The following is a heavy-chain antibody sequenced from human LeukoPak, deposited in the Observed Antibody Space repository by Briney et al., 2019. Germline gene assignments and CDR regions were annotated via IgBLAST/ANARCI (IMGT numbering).Heavy chain of an antibody. CDR1: GGSLCGYF. J-gene: IGHJ4*02. CDR2: IKHGGST. D-gene: IGHD2-2*01. V-gene: IGHV4-34*01. Sequence: PSETLSLTCAVSGGSLCGYFGSWIRQCPGRGLEWMGQIKHGGSTYYNPSLKSRVNISVATSKNQFSLKVSDATAADTAVYYCARCGDCSSASCTNEYWGQGTLVTVSS. CDR3: ARCGDCSSASCTNEY.